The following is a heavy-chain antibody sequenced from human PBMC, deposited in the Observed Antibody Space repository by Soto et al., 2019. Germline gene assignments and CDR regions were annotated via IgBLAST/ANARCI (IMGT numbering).Heavy chain of an antibody. V-gene: IGHV1-18*01. J-gene: IGHJ6*02. CDR3: ARDIVVVPAAINYYYGMYV. CDR2: ISAYNGNT. CDR1: GYTFTSYG. Sequence: ASVKVSCKASGYTFTSYGISWVRQAPGQGIEWMGWISAYNGNTNYAQKLQGRVTMTTDTSTSTAYMELRSLRSDDTAVYYCARDIVVVPAAINYYYGMYVWGQGTTVTVSS. D-gene: IGHD2-2*01.